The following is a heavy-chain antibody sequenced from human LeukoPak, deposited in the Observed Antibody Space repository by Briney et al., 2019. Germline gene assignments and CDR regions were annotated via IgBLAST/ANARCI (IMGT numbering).Heavy chain of an antibody. Sequence: NPSETLSLTCAVYGGSFSGYHWSWIRQPPGKGLEWMGEINHRGSTNYNPSLKSRVTMSVDTSKNQFSLKLSSVTAADTAVYYCARGRGAARFVTIEFDYWGQGALVTVSS. V-gene: IGHV4-34*01. D-gene: IGHD6-6*01. CDR1: GGSFSGYH. J-gene: IGHJ4*02. CDR3: ARGRGAARFVTIEFDY. CDR2: INHRGST.